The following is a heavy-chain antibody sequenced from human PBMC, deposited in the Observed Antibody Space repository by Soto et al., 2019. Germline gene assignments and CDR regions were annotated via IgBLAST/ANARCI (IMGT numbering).Heavy chain of an antibody. J-gene: IGHJ4*02. D-gene: IGHD6-19*01. CDR3: ARAGGLGAVAVDY. CDR2: IYHSGST. CDR1: GGSISSGGYS. Sequence: QLQLQESGSGLVKPSQTLSLTCAVSGGSISSGGYSWSWIRQPPGKGLEWIGYIYHSGSTYYNPSLKSRVTLSVDRSKNQCSRKLSSVTAADTAVYYCARAGGLGAVAVDYWGQGTLVTVSS. V-gene: IGHV4-30-2*01.